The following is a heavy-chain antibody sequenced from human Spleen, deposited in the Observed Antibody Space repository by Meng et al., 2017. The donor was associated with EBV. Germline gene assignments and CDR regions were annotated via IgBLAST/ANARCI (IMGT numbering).Heavy chain of an antibody. CDR1: GYPLTSYG. V-gene: IGHV1-18*01. J-gene: IGHJ4*02. D-gene: IGHD4-17*01. CDR3: ARAAATVDF. CDR2: ISPHNDDT. Sequence: QVHLVQSGSEVKKPGASVTVSCKTSGYPLTSYGISWVRQAPGQGLEWMGWISPHNDDTNYAQNLQGRLTMTKDTSTSTAYMELRSLRSDDTAVYYCARAAATVDFWGQGTLVTVSS.